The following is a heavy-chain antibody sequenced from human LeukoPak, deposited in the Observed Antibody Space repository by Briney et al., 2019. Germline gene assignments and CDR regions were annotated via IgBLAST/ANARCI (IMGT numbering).Heavy chain of an antibody. CDR2: IYPGDSDT. D-gene: IGHD6-19*01. CDR3: ARLLRVAVAAPDAFDI. J-gene: IGHJ3*02. CDR1: GYNFTNYW. V-gene: IGHV5-51*01. Sequence: GESLKISCKGSGYNFTNYWIGWVRQMPGKGLEWMGIIYPGDSDTRYSPSFQGQVTISADKSISTAYLQWRSLKASDTAMYYCARLLRVAVAAPDAFDIWGQGTMVTVSS.